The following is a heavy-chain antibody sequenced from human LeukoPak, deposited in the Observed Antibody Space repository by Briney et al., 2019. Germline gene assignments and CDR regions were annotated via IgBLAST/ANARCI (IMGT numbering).Heavy chain of an antibody. V-gene: IGHV3-30*03. CDR2: ISYDGSNK. Sequence: GRSLRLSCAASGLTFSSYGMHWVRQAPGKGLEWVAVISYDGSNKYYADSVKGRFTISRDNAKNSLYLQMNSLRAEDAAVYYCARARGMDVWGQGTTVTVSS. CDR1: GLTFSSYG. J-gene: IGHJ6*02. CDR3: ARARGMDV.